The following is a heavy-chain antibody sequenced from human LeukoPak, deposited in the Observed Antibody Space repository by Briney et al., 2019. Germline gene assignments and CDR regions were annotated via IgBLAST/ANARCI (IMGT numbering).Heavy chain of an antibody. J-gene: IGHJ2*01. Sequence: ASVKVSCKASGYTFTGYYMHWVRQAPGQGLEWMGWINPNSGGTNYAQKFQGWVTISVDTSKNQFSLKLSSVTAADTAVYYCARWHIVVVTAIPLGYFDLWGRGTLVTVSS. CDR3: ARWHIVVVTAIPLGYFDL. CDR2: INPNSGGT. V-gene: IGHV1-2*04. CDR1: GYTFTGYY. D-gene: IGHD2-21*02.